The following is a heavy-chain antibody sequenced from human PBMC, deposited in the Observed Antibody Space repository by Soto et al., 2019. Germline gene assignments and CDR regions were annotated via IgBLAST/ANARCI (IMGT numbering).Heavy chain of an antibody. CDR3: ARGEGYSGYDTAFDI. V-gene: IGHV4-59*08. CDR1: GGSISSYY. CDR2: IYYSGST. Sequence: SETLSLTCTVSGGSISSYYWSWIRQPPGKGLEWIGYIYYSGSTNYNPSLKSRVTISVDMSKNQFSLKLSSVTAADTAVYYCARGEGYSGYDTAFDIWGQGTMVTVSS. J-gene: IGHJ3*02. D-gene: IGHD5-12*01.